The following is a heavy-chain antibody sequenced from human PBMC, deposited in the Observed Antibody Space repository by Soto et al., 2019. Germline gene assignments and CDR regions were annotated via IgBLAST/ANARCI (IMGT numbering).Heavy chain of an antibody. CDR2: INPGNRIT. Sequence: ASVKVSCKTSGYTFTNYFVHWVRQAPGQGLEWMGTINPGNRITKYALNFQGRVAMTRDTSINTVYLELSSLTSEDTAVYYCARGLKSRITIFGVVIMGEQGYGMDVWGQGTTVTVSS. D-gene: IGHD3-3*01. CDR3: ARGLKSRITIFGVVIMGEQGYGMDV. J-gene: IGHJ6*02. CDR1: GYTFTNYF. V-gene: IGHV1-46*01.